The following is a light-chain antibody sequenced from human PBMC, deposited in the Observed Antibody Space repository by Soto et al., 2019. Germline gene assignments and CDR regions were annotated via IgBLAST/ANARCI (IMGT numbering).Light chain of an antibody. Sequence: QAVVTQPPSLSGAPGQRVTISCTGSSSNIGAGYDVHWYQQRPGAAPKLLISANINRPSGVPDRFSGSKSGTSASLPITGLQADDEGDYYCQSYDTPLSARYVFGTGTKLTVL. V-gene: IGLV1-40*01. CDR3: QSYDTPLSARYV. CDR1: SSNIGAGYD. CDR2: ANI. J-gene: IGLJ1*01.